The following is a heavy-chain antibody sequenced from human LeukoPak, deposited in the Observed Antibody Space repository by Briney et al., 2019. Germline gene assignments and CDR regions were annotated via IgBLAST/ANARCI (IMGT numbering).Heavy chain of an antibody. CDR3: VRDASETKMGWVYFDY. D-gene: IGHD4-17*01. Sequence: GGSLRLSCEASGFTFSSYEMNGVRQVPGKGLEWLSYISRYDTLIQYADSVKGRFTISRDDAKNSLYLQMNSLRAEDTGVYHCVRDASETKMGWVYFDYWGQGTLVTVSS. V-gene: IGHV3-48*03. J-gene: IGHJ4*02. CDR2: ISRYDTLI. CDR1: GFTFSSYE.